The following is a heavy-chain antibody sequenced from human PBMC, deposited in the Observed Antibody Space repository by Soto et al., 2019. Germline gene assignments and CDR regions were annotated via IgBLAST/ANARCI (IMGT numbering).Heavy chain of an antibody. V-gene: IGHV3-30*18. J-gene: IGHJ4*02. D-gene: IGHD4-4*01. CDR2: ISYDGSNK. Sequence: QVQLVESGGGVVQPGRSLRLSCAASGFTFSSYGMHWVRQAPGKGLERVAVISYDGSNKYYADSVKGRFTISRDNSKNTLYLQMNSLRAEDTAVYYCAKDRWSNYYGGYFDYWGQGTLVTVSS. CDR3: AKDRWSNYYGGYFDY. CDR1: GFTFSSYG.